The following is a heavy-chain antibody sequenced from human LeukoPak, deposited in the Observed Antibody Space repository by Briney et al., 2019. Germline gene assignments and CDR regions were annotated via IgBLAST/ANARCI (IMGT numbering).Heavy chain of an antibody. CDR3: ARNPDYGDTLYYFDY. D-gene: IGHD4-17*01. J-gene: IGHJ4*02. V-gene: IGHV1-69*05. CDR1: GGTFSSYA. Sequence: SVKVSCKASGGTFSSYAISWVRQAPGQGLEWMGGIIPIFGTANYAQKFQGRVTITTDESTSTAYMELSSLRSEDTAVYYCARNPDYGDTLYYFDYWGQGTLVTVSP. CDR2: IIPIFGTA.